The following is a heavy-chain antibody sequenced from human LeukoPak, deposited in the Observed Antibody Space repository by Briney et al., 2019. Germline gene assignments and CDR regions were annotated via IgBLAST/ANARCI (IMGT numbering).Heavy chain of an antibody. D-gene: IGHD5-18*01. V-gene: IGHV4-31*03. CDR2: IYYSGST. CDR1: GGSISSGGYY. Sequence: TLSLTCTVSGGSISSGGYYWSWIRQHPGKGLEWIGYIYYSGSTYYNPSLKSRVTISVDTSKNQFSLKLSSVTAADTAVYYCARDSMPRGYRYLGFDPWGQGTTVTVSS. J-gene: IGHJ6*02. CDR3: ARDSMPRGYRYLGFDP.